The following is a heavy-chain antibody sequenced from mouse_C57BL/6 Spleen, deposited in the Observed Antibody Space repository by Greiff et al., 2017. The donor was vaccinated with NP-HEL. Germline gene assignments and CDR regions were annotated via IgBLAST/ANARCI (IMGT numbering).Heavy chain of an antibody. CDR3: ACLITTVVATDY. CDR2: IDPSDSYT. V-gene: IGHV1-59*01. D-gene: IGHD1-1*01. CDR1: GYTFTSYW. J-gene: IGHJ2*01. Sequence: VQLQQPGAELVRPGTSVKLSCKASGYTFTSYWMHWVKQRPGQGLEWIGVIDPSDSYTNYNQKFKGKATLTVDTSSSKAYMQLSSLTSEDSAVYYCACLITTVVATDYWGQGTTLTVSS.